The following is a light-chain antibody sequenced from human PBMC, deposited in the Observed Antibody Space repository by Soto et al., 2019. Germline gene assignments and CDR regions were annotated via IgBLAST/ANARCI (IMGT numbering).Light chain of an antibody. CDR2: AAS. V-gene: IGKV1-9*01. Sequence: DIQLTQSPSFLSASVGDRVTITCRASQGISSSLAWYQQKPGKAPKLLIYAASKLQSGVPSRFSGSGSGTEFTLTISSLQTEDFATYYCEQVNSYPITFGQGTRLEIK. J-gene: IGKJ5*01. CDR3: EQVNSYPIT. CDR1: QGISSS.